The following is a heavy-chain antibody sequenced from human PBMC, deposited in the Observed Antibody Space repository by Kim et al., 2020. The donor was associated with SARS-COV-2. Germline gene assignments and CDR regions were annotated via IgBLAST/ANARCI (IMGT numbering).Heavy chain of an antibody. CDR3: ARVGDLGYNSLWY. Sequence: YADSVKGRFTISRDNAKTSMFLQMNNLRDEDTAVYYCARVGDLGYNSLWYWGQGTLVTVSS. D-gene: IGHD4-17*01. V-gene: IGHV3-48*02. J-gene: IGHJ4*02.